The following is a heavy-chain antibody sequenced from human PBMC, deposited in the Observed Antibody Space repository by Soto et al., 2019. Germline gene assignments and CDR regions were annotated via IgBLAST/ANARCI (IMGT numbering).Heavy chain of an antibody. D-gene: IGHD3-22*01. V-gene: IGHV3-33*01. J-gene: IGHJ6*02. CDR3: ASVSSDYYGMEV. Sequence: QVQLVESGGGVVQPGSSLRLSCVASESMFGSYGMYWVRQAPGKGLEWVAVIWYDGSIKHYADSVKGRFASSRDNSKNTLQLQMNSLRAEVTAVYYCASVSSDYYGMEVWGQGTAVIVSS. CDR2: IWYDGSIK. CDR1: ESMFGSYG.